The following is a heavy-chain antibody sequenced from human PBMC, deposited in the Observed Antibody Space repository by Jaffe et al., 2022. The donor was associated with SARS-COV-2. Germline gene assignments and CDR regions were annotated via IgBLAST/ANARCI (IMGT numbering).Heavy chain of an antibody. J-gene: IGHJ3*02. CDR2: IYSGGST. V-gene: IGHV3-53*01. CDR1: GFTVSSNY. CDR3: ARDRSFGYCSGGSCPGAFDI. D-gene: IGHD2-15*01. Sequence: EVQLVESGGGLIQPGGSLRLSCAASGFTVSSNYMSWVRQAPGKGLEWVSVIYSGGSTYYADSVKGRFTISRDNSKNTLYLQMNSLRAEDTAVYYCARDRSFGYCSGGSCPGAFDIWGQGTMVTVSS.